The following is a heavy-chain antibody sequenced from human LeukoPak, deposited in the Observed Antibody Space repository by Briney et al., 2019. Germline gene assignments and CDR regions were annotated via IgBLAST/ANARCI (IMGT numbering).Heavy chain of an antibody. V-gene: IGHV4-39*07. CDR1: DGSVSSRSDS. J-gene: IGHJ4*02. Sequence: PSETLSLTFTVSDGSVSSRSDSWGWIRQSPEKGLEWIGSIHYSGTTYYNPSLKSRISILMDASKNQFSLRLSSLTAADTAVYYCARDSPEGTYVFDNWGQGTLVTVSS. CDR2: IHYSGTT. CDR3: ARDSPEGTYVFDN. D-gene: IGHD3-10*02.